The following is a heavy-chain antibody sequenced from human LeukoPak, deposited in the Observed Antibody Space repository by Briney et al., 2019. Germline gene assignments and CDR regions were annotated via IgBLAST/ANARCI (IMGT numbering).Heavy chain of an antibody. J-gene: IGHJ4*02. V-gene: IGHV3-33*01. CDR2: IWYDGSNK. CDR1: GFTFSSYG. D-gene: IGHD6-6*01. CDR3: AREEYSSYPS. Sequence: GGSLRLSCAASGFTFSSYGMHWVRQAPGEGLEWVAVIWYDGSNKYYADSVKGRFTISRDNSKNTLYLQMNSLRAEDTAVYYCAREEYSSYPSWGQGTLVTVSS.